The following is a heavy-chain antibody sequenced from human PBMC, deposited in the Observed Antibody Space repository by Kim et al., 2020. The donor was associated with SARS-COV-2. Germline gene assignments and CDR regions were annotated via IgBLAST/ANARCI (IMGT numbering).Heavy chain of an antibody. CDR3: AKVVVMIEYNYSYYY. V-gene: IGHV3-23*01. J-gene: IGHJ6*01. CDR1: GFTFVIYA. D-gene: IGHD3-3*01. Sequence: GGSLRLSCVASGFTFVIYAMSWVRQAPGKGLEWVSVMRGGGGNKFYVDSVRGRFTISRDNSKNLLYLQMNSLRDEDTALYYCAKVVVMIEYNYSYYY. CDR2: MRGGGGNK.